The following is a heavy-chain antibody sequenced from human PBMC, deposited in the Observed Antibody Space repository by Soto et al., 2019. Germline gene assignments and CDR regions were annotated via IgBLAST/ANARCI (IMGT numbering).Heavy chain of an antibody. Sequence: QITLKESGPTLIKPTQTLTLTCAFSGFSLTTSGESVGWIRHPPGKALEWLAIIYWDDDKRYSPSLKGRLTVTKDTSKNQVVLTMTNVDPVDTGTYYCAHSVCGVNCYSGFDPWGQGTLFTVSS. CDR2: IYWDDDK. CDR1: GFSLTTSGES. V-gene: IGHV2-5*02. J-gene: IGHJ5*02. D-gene: IGHD2-21*01. CDR3: AHSVCGVNCYSGFDP.